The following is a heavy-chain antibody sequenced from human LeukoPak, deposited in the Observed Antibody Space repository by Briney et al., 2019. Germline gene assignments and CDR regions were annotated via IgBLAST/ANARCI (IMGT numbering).Heavy chain of an antibody. J-gene: IGHJ4*02. D-gene: IGHD3-22*01. CDR3: AKSSYYDSSGFYRECYFDY. CDR2: ISGSGGST. V-gene: IGHV3-23*01. Sequence: GGSLRLSCAASRFTFSSYAMSWVRQAPGKGLEWVSSISGSGGSTYYADSVKGRFTISRDNSKNTLYLQMNSLRAEDTAVYYCAKSSYYDSSGFYRECYFDYWGQGTLVTVSS. CDR1: RFTFSSYA.